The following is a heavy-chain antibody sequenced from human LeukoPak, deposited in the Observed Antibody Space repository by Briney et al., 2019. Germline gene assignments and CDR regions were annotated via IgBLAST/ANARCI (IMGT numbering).Heavy chain of an antibody. V-gene: IGHV4-39*01. CDR3: VRGATLLHDQY. Sequence: PSETLSLTCTVPGGSIISSTYYWGWIRRPPGKGLEWLGSIYYSGSTYYNPPLKRRPTVSVDTSQNRFSLNVSSLTAPDTACYYCVRGATLLHDQYWGQGDLVTASS. CDR1: GGSIISSTYY. J-gene: IGHJ4*02. CDR2: IYYSGST. D-gene: IGHD3-10*01.